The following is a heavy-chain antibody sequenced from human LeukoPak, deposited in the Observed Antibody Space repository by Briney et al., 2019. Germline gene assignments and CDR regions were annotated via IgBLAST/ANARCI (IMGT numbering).Heavy chain of an antibody. CDR2: IYYSGTT. V-gene: IGHV4-59*01. J-gene: IGHJ4*02. CDR3: ARGVYIAAAQYGY. D-gene: IGHD6-13*01. CDR1: GGSIGNYY. Sequence: PSETLSLTCTVSGGSIGNYYWSWIRQPPGKGLEWIGYIYYSGTTNYNPPLKSRVTISVDTSKNQFSLKLNSVTAADTAVYYCARGVYIAAAQYGYWGQGTLVTVSS.